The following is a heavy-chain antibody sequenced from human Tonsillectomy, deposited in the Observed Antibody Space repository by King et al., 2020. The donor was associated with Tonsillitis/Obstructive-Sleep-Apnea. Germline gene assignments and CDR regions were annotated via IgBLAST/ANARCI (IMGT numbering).Heavy chain of an antibody. J-gene: IGHJ4*02. CDR3: ASRDY. Sequence: VQLQQWGAGLLKPSETLSLTCAVYGGSFSGYSWSWIRQPPGKGLEWIGEISHSGSTNYNPSLKSRVTISVDTSKNHFSLKLSPGTAADTAVYYWASRDYWGQGTLVTVSS. CDR1: GGSFSGYS. CDR2: ISHSGST. V-gene: IGHV4-34*01.